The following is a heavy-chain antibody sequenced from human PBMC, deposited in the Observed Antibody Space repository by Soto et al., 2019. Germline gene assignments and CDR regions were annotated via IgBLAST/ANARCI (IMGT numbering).Heavy chain of an antibody. V-gene: IGHV3-21*01. CDR1: GFTFSSYS. J-gene: IGHJ6*03. CDR2: ISSSSSYI. CDR3: ASSPKNYYYYYMDV. Sequence: ESVGGLVKPGGSLRLSCAASGFTFSSYSMNWVRQAPGKGLEWVSSISSSSSYIYYADSVKGRFTISRDNAKNSLYLQMNSLRAEDTAVYYCASSPKNYYYYYMDVWGKGTTVTVSS.